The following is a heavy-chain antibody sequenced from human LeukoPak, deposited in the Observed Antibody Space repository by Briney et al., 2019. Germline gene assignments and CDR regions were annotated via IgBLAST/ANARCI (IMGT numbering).Heavy chain of an antibody. CDR3: ARSFAFGVVIIPYYYGMDV. V-gene: IGHV4-34*01. D-gene: IGHD3-3*01. CDR2: INHSGST. J-gene: IGHJ6*02. Sequence: SETLSLTCAVYGGSFSGYYWSWIRQPPGKGLEWIGEINHSGSTNYNPSLKSRVTMSVDTSKNQFSLKLSSVTAADTAVYYCARSFAFGVVIIPYYYGMDVWGQGTTVTVSS. CDR1: GGSFSGYY.